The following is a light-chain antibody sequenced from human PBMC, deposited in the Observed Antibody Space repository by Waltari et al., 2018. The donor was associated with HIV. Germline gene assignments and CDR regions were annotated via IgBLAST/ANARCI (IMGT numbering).Light chain of an antibody. Sequence: QLVLTQSPSASASLGASVKFTCTLDSGHSNYDIAWHQQQPEKGPRYLMKLNSDGSHSKGDGIPDRFSGSSSGAERYLTISSLQSEDEADYYCQTWDTGIRVFGGGTKLTVL. CDR3: QTWDTGIRV. V-gene: IGLV4-69*01. CDR2: LNSDGSH. J-gene: IGLJ3*02. CDR1: SGHSNYD.